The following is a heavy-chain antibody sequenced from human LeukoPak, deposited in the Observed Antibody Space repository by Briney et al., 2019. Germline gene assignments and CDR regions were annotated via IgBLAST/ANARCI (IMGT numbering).Heavy chain of an antibody. CDR1: GFTFSSYG. CDR2: ISYDGSNK. D-gene: IGHD4-17*01. V-gene: IGHV3-30*18. CDR3: AKETDYGDYVDY. Sequence: PGASLRLSCAASGFTFSSYGMHWVRQAPGKGLEWVAVISYDGSNKYYADSVKGRFTISRDNSKNTLYLQMNSLRAEDTAVYYCAKETDYGDYVDYWGQGTLVTVSS. J-gene: IGHJ4*02.